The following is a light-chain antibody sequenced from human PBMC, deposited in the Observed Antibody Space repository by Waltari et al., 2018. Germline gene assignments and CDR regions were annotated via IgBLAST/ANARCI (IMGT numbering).Light chain of an antibody. V-gene: IGKV3-20*01. CDR2: GAS. J-gene: IGKJ1*01. CDR1: QSVGRS. Sequence: EIVLTQSPGTLSLSPGERATLSCRASQSVGRSLAWYQQIPGQAPRLLIYGASSRATGISDRFSGSGSGTDFSLTISRLEPEDFAVYFCQHYVRLPATFGQGTKVAI. CDR3: QHYVRLPAT.